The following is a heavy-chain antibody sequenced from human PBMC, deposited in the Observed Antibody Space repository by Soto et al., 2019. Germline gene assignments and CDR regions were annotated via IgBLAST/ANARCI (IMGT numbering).Heavy chain of an antibody. D-gene: IGHD5-18*01. Sequence: ASGKVSCKGSGCTFTSYYIHWVRQAPGQGLEWMGIINPSGGSTSYAQKFQGRVTMTRDTSTSTVYMELSSLRSEDTAVYFCASSSDGPTYWGQGTLVTVSS. V-gene: IGHV1-46*01. CDR1: GCTFTSYY. CDR2: INPSGGST. CDR3: ASSSDGPTY. J-gene: IGHJ4*02.